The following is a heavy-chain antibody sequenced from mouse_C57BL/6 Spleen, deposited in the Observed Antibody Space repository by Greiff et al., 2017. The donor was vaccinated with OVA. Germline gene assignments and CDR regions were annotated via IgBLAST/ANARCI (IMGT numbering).Heavy chain of an antibody. CDR2: IYPGDGDT. J-gene: IGHJ2*01. D-gene: IGHD2-4*01. CDR3: ARWEIYYDYDGRDFDY. V-gene: IGHV1-82*01. Sequence: VQLQQSGPELVKPGASVKISCKASGYAFSSSWMNWVKQRPGKGLEWIGRIYPGDGDTNYNGKFKGKATLTADKSSSTAYMQLSSLTSEDSAVYFCARWEIYYDYDGRDFDYWGQGTTLTVSS. CDR1: GYAFSSSW.